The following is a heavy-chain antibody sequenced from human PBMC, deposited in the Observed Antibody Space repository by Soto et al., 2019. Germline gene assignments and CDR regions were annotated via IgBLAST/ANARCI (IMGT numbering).Heavy chain of an antibody. Sequence: VQLVPSGAEVKKPGASVKVSCKASGYTFTGYYMHWVRQAPGQGLAWMGWINPNSGGTNYAQKCQGSVTMTRDTSGSTAYIELSRRRYDDTCVYYCAMARHPEVYIAARRLCWIDRWGQGTLGTDS. J-gene: IGHJ5*02. CDR1: GYTFTGYY. CDR2: INPNSGGT. D-gene: IGHD6-6*01. CDR3: AMARHPEVYIAARRLCWIDR. V-gene: IGHV1-2*02.